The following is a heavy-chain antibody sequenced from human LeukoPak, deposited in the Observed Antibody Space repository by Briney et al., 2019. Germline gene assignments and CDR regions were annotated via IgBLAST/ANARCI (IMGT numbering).Heavy chain of an antibody. J-gene: IGHJ4*02. Sequence: GGSLRLSCAASGFTFSSYEMNWVRQAPGKGLEWVSYISSSGSTIYYADSVTGRFTISRDNAKNSVYLQMNSLRAEDTAVYYCARDRARYDRWGQGTLVTVSS. D-gene: IGHD3-22*01. V-gene: IGHV3-48*03. CDR1: GFTFSSYE. CDR3: ARDRARYDR. CDR2: ISSSGSTI.